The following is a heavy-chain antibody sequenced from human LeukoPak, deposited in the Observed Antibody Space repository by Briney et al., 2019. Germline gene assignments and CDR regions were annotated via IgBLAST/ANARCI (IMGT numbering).Heavy chain of an antibody. J-gene: IGHJ4*02. V-gene: IGHV3-30*18. CDR3: AKGDSGFYFYFDY. Sequence: GKSLRRSCAASEFTFSNYGMHWVRQAPGKGLELVAGISSDGSEEYYADSVEGRFTISRDNPKNTLYLEMNSLRAEDTAVYYCAKGDSGFYFYFDYWGQGTLVTVSS. D-gene: IGHD3-22*01. CDR1: EFTFSNYG. CDR2: ISSDGSEE.